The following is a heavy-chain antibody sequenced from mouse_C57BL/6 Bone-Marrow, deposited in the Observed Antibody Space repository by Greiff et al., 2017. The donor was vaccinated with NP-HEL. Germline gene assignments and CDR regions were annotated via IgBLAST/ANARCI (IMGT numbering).Heavy chain of an antibody. CDR2: IDPNSGGT. CDR3: ARRWLRRAGYYAMDY. CDR1: GYTFTSYW. V-gene: IGHV1-62-3*01. D-gene: IGHD2-2*01. J-gene: IGHJ4*01. Sequence: QVQLQQPGAELVKPGASVKLSCKASGYTFTSYWMHWVKQRPGRGLEWIGRIDPNSGGTKYNEKFKGKATLTADKSSSTAYMQLSSLTSEDSAVYFCARRWLRRAGYYAMDYWGQGTSVTVSS.